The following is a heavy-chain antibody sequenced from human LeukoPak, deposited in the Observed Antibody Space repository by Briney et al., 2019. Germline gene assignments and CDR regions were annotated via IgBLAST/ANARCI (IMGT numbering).Heavy chain of an antibody. J-gene: IGHJ4*02. Sequence: QPGGSLRLSCAASGFTFSSYAMSWVRQTPGKGLDWLSAISGSGGSTFYADSVKGRFTISTDNSKNMLYVQMNSLRVEDTAVYYCAKDLYYYASGSPYWGQGTLVTVSS. D-gene: IGHD3-10*01. CDR2: ISGSGGST. CDR3: AKDLYYYASGSPY. CDR1: GFTFSSYA. V-gene: IGHV3-23*01.